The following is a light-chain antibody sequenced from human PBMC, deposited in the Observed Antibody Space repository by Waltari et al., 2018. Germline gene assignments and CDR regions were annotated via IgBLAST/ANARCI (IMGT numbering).Light chain of an antibody. CDR1: ALPTQY. CDR3: QSADSSGAYV. Sequence: SYELTQPPSVSVSPGQTARITCAGDALPTQYGYWYQQKPGHAPVLVIYKDSERPSGIPERFSGSSSGTTVTLTISGVQAEDEADYYCQSADSSGAYVFGSGTKVTVL. J-gene: IGLJ1*01. CDR2: KDS. V-gene: IGLV3-25*03.